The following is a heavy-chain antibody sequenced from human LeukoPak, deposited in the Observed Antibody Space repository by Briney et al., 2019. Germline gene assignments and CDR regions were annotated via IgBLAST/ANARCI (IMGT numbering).Heavy chain of an antibody. CDR2: ISYDGSNK. CDR1: GFTFSSYG. Sequence: GRSLRLSCAASGFTFSSYGMPWVRQAPGKGLEWVAVISYDGSNKYYADSVKGRFTISRDNSKNTLYLQMNSLRAEDTAVYYCASDLTRGFYYGSGSYYHQDDYWGQGTLVTVSS. CDR3: ASDLTRGFYYGSGSYYHQDDY. D-gene: IGHD3-10*01. V-gene: IGHV3-30*03. J-gene: IGHJ4*02.